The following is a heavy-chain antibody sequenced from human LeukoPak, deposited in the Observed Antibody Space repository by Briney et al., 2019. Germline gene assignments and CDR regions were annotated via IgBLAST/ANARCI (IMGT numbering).Heavy chain of an antibody. Sequence: PSETLSLTCTVSGGSISSYYWSWIRQPPGKGLEWIGYIYYSGSTNYNPSLKSRVTISVDTSKNQFSLKLSSVTAADTAVYYCARHCSGGSCYPPVYGMDVWGQGTMVTVSS. D-gene: IGHD2-15*01. J-gene: IGHJ6*02. CDR2: IYYSGST. CDR3: ARHCSGGSCYPPVYGMDV. CDR1: GGSISSYY. V-gene: IGHV4-59*01.